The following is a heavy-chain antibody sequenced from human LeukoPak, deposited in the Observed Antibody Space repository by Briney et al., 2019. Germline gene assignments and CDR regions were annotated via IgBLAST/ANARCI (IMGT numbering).Heavy chain of an antibody. CDR3: ARDVFDY. Sequence: QPGESLRLSCAASGFTISNYWMSWVRQAPGKGLEWVATINQDGGGKYYVDSVKGRFTISRDSAENSLYLQMNSVTAEDTAVYYCARDVFDYWGQGTRVTVSA. V-gene: IGHV3-7*01. CDR1: GFTISNYW. CDR2: INQDGGGK. J-gene: IGHJ4*02.